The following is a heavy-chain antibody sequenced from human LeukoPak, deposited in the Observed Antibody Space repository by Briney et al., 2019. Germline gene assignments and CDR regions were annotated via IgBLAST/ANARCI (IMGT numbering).Heavy chain of an antibody. V-gene: IGHV3-30-3*01. J-gene: IGHJ4*02. CDR3: ARDLGLSRGWYGGDY. Sequence: GGSLRLSCAASGFTFSSYAMHWVRQAPGKGLEWVALISNDGSNKYYADSVKGRFTLSRENSKFTVYLQMNSLRAEDTAVYYCARDLGLSRGWYGGDYWGQGTLVTVSS. CDR2: ISNDGSNK. CDR1: GFTFSSYA. D-gene: IGHD6-19*01.